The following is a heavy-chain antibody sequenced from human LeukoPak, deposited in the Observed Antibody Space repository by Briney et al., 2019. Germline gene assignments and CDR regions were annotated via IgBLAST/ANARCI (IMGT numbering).Heavy chain of an antibody. CDR3: AKDLLVALVVVTAGAFDI. Sequence: GGSLRLSCAASGFTVSSNYMSWVRQAPGKGLEWVSVIYSGGSTYYADSVKGRFTISRDNSKNTLYLQMNSLRAEDTAVYYCAKDLLVALVVVTAGAFDIWGQGTMVTVSS. CDR2: IYSGGST. CDR1: GFTVSSNY. D-gene: IGHD3-22*01. V-gene: IGHV3-66*01. J-gene: IGHJ3*02.